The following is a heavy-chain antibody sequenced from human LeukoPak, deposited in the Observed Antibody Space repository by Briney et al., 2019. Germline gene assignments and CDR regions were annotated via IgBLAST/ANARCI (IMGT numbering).Heavy chain of an antibody. CDR3: ARGGWWGQQLVLHRFRIRAFDI. D-gene: IGHD6-13*01. CDR2: INHSGST. V-gene: IGHV4-34*01. CDR1: GGSFSGYY. J-gene: IGHJ3*02. Sequence: PSETLSLTCAVYGGSFSGYYWSWIRQPPGKGLEWIGEINHSGSTNYNPSLKSRVTISVDTSKNQFSLKLSSVTAADTAVYYCARGGWWGQQLVLHRFRIRAFDIWGQGTMVTVSS.